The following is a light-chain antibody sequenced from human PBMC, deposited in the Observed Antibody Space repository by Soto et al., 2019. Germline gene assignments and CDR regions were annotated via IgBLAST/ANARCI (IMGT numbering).Light chain of an antibody. Sequence: EIVMTQSPSTLSVSPGARATLSCRASQSVGSDLVWYRQKPGQAPRLLIYGASNRATGVPDRFSGSGSGTVSTLTISILQSDDFAVYCCQQYLDWPRTFGQGTKVEIK. CDR1: QSVGSD. V-gene: IGKV3-15*01. CDR3: QQYLDWPRT. CDR2: GAS. J-gene: IGKJ1*01.